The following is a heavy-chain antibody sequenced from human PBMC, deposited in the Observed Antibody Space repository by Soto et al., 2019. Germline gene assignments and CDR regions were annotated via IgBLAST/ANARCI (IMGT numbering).Heavy chain of an antibody. V-gene: IGHV1-18*01. CDR1: GYTFTSYG. CDR2: ISANNGNT. J-gene: IGHJ4*02. D-gene: IGHD5-18*01. CDR3: ANIVHGLYNYGHFPLRY. Sequence: QVQLVQSGAEVKKPGASVKVSCKASGYTFTSYGISWVRQAPGQGLEWMGWISANNGNTNYAQKFQGRVTMTTDTSTSTAYMELRSLRSADTAVYYCANIVHGLYNYGHFPLRYWGQGTLVTVSS.